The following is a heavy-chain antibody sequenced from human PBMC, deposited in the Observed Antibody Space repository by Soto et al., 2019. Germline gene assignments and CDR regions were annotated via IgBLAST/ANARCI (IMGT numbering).Heavy chain of an antibody. Sequence: PGESLKISCKGSGYSFTSYWISWVRQMPGKGLEWMGRIDPSDSYTNYSPSFQGHVTISADKSISTAYLQWSSLKASDTAMYYCARHVIAAAVGVLDYGMDVWGQGTTVTVSS. CDR2: IDPSDSYT. CDR1: GYSFTSYW. CDR3: ARHVIAAAVGVLDYGMDV. V-gene: IGHV5-10-1*01. J-gene: IGHJ6*02. D-gene: IGHD6-13*01.